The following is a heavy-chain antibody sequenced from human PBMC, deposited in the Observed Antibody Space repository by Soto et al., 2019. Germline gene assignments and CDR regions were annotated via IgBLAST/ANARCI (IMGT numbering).Heavy chain of an antibody. Sequence: PSETLSLTCTVSGGSISSYYWSWIRQPPGKGLEWIGYIYYSGSTNXNPSLKSRVTISVDTSKNQFSLKLSSVTAADTAVYYCARDVPPYGMDVWGQGTTVTVSS. D-gene: IGHD3-10*02. CDR2: IYYSGST. CDR1: GGSISSYY. V-gene: IGHV4-59*01. CDR3: ARDVPPYGMDV. J-gene: IGHJ6*02.